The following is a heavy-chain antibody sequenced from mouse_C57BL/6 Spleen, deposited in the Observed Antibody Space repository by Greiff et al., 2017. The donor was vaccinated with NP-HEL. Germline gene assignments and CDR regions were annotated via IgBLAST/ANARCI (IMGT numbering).Heavy chain of an antibody. V-gene: IGHV1-42*01. CDR1: GYSFTGYY. J-gene: IGHJ2*01. D-gene: IGHD2-12*01. CDR2: INPSTGGT. CDR3: TRTPPYYSFDY. Sequence: VQLQQSGPELVKPGASVKISCKASGYSFTGYYMNWVKQSPEKSLEWIGEINPSTGGTTYNQKFKAKATLTVDQSSSTAYMQPKSLTSENSAVYYCTRTPPYYSFDYWGQGTTLTVSS.